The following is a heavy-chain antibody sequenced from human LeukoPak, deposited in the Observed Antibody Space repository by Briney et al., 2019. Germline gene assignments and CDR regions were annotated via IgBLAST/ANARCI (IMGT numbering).Heavy chain of an antibody. CDR2: IYYSGST. CDR1: GGSISSGGYY. D-gene: IGHD2-15*01. CDR3: ARWDCSGGSCYNRFDY. J-gene: IGHJ4*02. Sequence: PSQTLSLTCTVSGGSISSGGYYWSWIRQHPGKGLEWIGYIYYSGSTYYNPSLKSRVTISVDTSKNQFSLKLSSVTAADTAVYYCARWDCSGGSCYNRFDYWGQGTLVTVSS. V-gene: IGHV4-31*03.